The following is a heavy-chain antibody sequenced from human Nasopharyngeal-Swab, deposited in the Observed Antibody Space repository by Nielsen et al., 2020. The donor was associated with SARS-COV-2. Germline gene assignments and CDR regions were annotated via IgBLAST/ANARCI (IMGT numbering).Heavy chain of an antibody. D-gene: IGHD3-9*01. J-gene: IGHJ5*02. CDR3: ARDLSLRYFDWSPGGLWFDP. V-gene: IGHV3-33*01. CDR1: GFTFSSYG. CDR2: IWYDGSNK. Sequence: GGSLRLSCAASGFTFSSYGMHWVRQAPGKGLEWVAVIWYDGSNKYYAGSVKGRFTISRDNSKNTLYLQMNSLRAEDTAVYYCARDLSLRYFDWSPGGLWFDPWGQGTLVTVSS.